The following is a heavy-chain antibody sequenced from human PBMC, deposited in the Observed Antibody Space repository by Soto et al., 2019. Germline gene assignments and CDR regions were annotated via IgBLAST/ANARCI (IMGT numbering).Heavy chain of an antibody. CDR1: GGSFSGYY. CDR2: IHHSGST. J-gene: IGHJ4*02. Sequence: QVQLQQWGAGLLKPSETLSLTCAVYGGSFSGYYWSWIRQPPGKGLEWIGEIHHSGSTNYNPSLKSRVTISEDTSKHQFSLMLRSVTDADTAVYYCARYCSSSSCYGVFDYWGQGTLVTVSS. CDR3: ARYCSSSSCYGVFDY. V-gene: IGHV4-34*01. D-gene: IGHD2-2*01.